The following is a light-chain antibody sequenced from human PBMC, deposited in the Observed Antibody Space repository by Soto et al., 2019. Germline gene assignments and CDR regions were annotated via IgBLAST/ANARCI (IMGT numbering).Light chain of an antibody. Sequence: DIVMTQSPDSLAVSLGERATINCKSSQSVLDSSNNKNYFGWYQQKSGQPPKLLIYWASTRESGVPDRFSGSGFGTDFTLTISSLQAEDVAVYYCQQYYSTPLTFGGGTKVEIK. CDR2: WAS. CDR3: QQYYSTPLT. CDR1: QSVLDSSNNKNY. V-gene: IGKV4-1*01. J-gene: IGKJ4*01.